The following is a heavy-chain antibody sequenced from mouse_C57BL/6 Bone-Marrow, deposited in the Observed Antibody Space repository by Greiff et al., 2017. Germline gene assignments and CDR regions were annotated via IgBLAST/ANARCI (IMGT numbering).Heavy chain of an antibody. J-gene: IGHJ2*01. Sequence: DVKLVESGGGLVQPKGSLKLSCAASGFSFNTYAMNWVRQAPGKGLEWVARIRSKSNNYATYYADSVKDRFTISRDDSESMLYLQMNNLKTEDTAMYYCVSERTGTDFDYWGQGTTLTVSS. D-gene: IGHD4-1*01. V-gene: IGHV10-1*01. CDR2: IRSKSNNYAT. CDR3: VSERTGTDFDY. CDR1: GFSFNTYA.